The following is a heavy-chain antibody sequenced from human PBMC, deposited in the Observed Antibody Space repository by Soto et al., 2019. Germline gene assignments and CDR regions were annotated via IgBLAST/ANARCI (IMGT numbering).Heavy chain of an antibody. CDR1: GGSISSYY. D-gene: IGHD3-9*01. CDR2: IYYSGST. Sequence: ASETLSLTCTVSGGSISSYYWSRIRQPPGKGLEWIGYIYYSGSTNYNPSLKSRVTISVDTSKNQFSLKLSSVTAADTAVYYCARSYYDILTGSAHAFDIWGQGTMVTVSS. V-gene: IGHV4-59*08. J-gene: IGHJ3*02. CDR3: ARSYYDILTGSAHAFDI.